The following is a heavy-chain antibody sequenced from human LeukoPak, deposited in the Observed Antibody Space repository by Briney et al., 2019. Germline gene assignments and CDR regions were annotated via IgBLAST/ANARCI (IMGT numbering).Heavy chain of an antibody. Sequence: TGGSLRLSCAASGSTFSRYEMNWVRLAPGKGLEWISYISRTGNSIYYADSVKGRFTISRDSAKNSLYLQMNSLRAEDTAVYYCARGPYSSNWYVDYWGQGTLVTVAS. CDR2: ISRTGNSI. D-gene: IGHD6-13*01. CDR3: ARGPYSSNWYVDY. CDR1: GSTFSRYE. J-gene: IGHJ4*02. V-gene: IGHV3-48*03.